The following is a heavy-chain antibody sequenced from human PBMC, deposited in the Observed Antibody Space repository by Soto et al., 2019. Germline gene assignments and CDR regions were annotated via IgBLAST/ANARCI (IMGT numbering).Heavy chain of an antibody. Sequence: GASVKVSCKASGYTFTSHYIHWVRQAPGQGLEWMGIINPSGAYATYAQKFQGRVTITRDTSTSTVYMEMSSLRSEDTAVYYCAREVAIVGANQWLDPWGQGTLVTVSS. D-gene: IGHD3-22*01. CDR2: INPSGAYA. CDR3: AREVAIVGANQWLDP. CDR1: GYTFTSHY. J-gene: IGHJ5*02. V-gene: IGHV1-46*01.